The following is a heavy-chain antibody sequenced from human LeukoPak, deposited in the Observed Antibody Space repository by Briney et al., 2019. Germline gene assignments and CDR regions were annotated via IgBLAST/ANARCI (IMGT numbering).Heavy chain of an antibody. D-gene: IGHD6-19*01. V-gene: IGHV4-59*01. CDR2: IYYSGST. CDR1: GGSISSYY. CDR3: ARGRGDSSGWYGFDY. Sequence: SETLSLTCTVSGGSISSYYWSWIRQPPGKGLEWIGYIYYSGSTNYNPSLKSRVTISVDTSKNQFSLKLSSVTAADTAVYYCARGRGDSSGWYGFDYWGQGTLVTVSS. J-gene: IGHJ4*02.